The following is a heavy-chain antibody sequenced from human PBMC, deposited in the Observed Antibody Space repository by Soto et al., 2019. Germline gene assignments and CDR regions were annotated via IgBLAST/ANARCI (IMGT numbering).Heavy chain of an antibody. CDR3: VFGDCTSSSCSYYFYGLDV. J-gene: IGHJ6*02. V-gene: IGHV1-69*01. CDR1: GGNFRRYA. D-gene: IGHD2-2*01. CDR2: ILPIFGSP. Sequence: QLQLVQSGAEVKKPGSSVKVSCKASGGNFRRYAISWVRQAPGQGLEWMGVILPIFGSPSHAQKFRDRVTITADESTSTAYLELTSLASEDTAIYYCVFGDCTSSSCSYYFYGLDVWGQGTTVTVSS.